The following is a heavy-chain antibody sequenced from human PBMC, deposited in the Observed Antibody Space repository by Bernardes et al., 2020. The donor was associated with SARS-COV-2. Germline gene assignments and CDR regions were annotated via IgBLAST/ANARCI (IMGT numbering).Heavy chain of an antibody. CDR2: FAPPDGER. J-gene: IGHJ3*01. CDR3: AAERIFGVVIYAFDL. V-gene: IGHV1-24*01. D-gene: IGHD3-3*01. CDR1: GYTRTALQ. Sequence: ASVKVSCKVSGYTRTALQRPWVRQAPGEGLEWLGSFAPPDGERLYAQKLQGRVTMSEDTSTDTAYMELRSLRSEDTAVYYCAAERIFGVVIYAFDLWGHGTMVTVSS.